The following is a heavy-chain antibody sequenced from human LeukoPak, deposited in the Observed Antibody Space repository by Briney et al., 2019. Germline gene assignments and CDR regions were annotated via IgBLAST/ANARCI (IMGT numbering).Heavy chain of an antibody. CDR1: GFTFSNFD. D-gene: IGHD1-1*01. V-gene: IGHV3-13*01. J-gene: IGHJ4*02. CDR3: ARLGRGLDY. Sequence: GGSLRLSCAASGFTFSNFDIHWVRQATGKGLEWVSAIGTAGDTYYPGSVKGRFTISRENAKNSLYLQMNSLRDEDTAVYYCARLGRGLDYWGQGTLVTVSS. CDR2: IGTAGDT.